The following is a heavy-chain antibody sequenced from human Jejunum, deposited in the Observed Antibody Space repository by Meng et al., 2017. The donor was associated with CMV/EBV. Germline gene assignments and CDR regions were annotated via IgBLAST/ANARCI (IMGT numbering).Heavy chain of an antibody. J-gene: IGHJ5*02. V-gene: IGHV4-30-4*08. CDR2: FYYSGNT. CDR3: AREISYATNSFDP. CDR1: GGSISSGGYF. D-gene: IGHD2-8*01. Sequence: SGGSISSGGYFWSWIRQPPGRGLEWIGYFYYSGNTYYNPSLKSRASISVDASKNQFSLEVTSVTDADTAVYFCAREISYATNSFDPWGQGTLVTVSS.